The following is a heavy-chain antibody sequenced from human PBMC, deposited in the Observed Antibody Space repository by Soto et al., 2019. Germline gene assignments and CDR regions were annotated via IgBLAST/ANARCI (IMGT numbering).Heavy chain of an antibody. CDR2: LNSHDGLT. Sequence: GGSLRLSCAASGFTFNSYDMNWVRQAPGKGLEWVSSLNSHDGLTHYADSVKGRFAISRDNAKNSLYLQMNSLRVEDTAVYYCTSGGYNEGGFDYWGQGNLVTVSS. J-gene: IGHJ4*02. CDR1: GFTFNSYD. V-gene: IGHV3-21*01. CDR3: TSGGYNEGGFDY. D-gene: IGHD5-12*01.